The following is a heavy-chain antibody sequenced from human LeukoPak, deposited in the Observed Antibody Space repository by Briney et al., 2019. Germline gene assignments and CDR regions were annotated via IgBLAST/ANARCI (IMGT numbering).Heavy chain of an antibody. CDR1: GFTLSDYY. CDR3: AKDSVYCSSTSCYYYYYMDV. CDR2: ISSSGSVI. V-gene: IGHV3-11*01. J-gene: IGHJ6*03. Sequence: PGGSLRLSCAASGFTLSDYYMSWIRQAPGKGLEWLSYISSSGSVIQYADSVKGRFTVSRDNAKNSLYLQMNSLRAEDTAVYYCAKDSVYCSSTSCYYYYYMDVWGKGTTVTVSS. D-gene: IGHD2-2*01.